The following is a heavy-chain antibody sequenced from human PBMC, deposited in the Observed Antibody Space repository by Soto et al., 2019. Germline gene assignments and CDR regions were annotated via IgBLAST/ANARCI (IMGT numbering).Heavy chain of an antibody. Sequence: GGSLRLSCAASGFTFSSYGMHWVRQAPGKGLEWVAVISYDGSSKYYADSVKGRFTISRDNSNNTLYLQMNSLRAEDTAVYYCAKDRLRAIYGDPIHYFDYWGQGTLVTVSS. D-gene: IGHD4-17*01. V-gene: IGHV3-30*18. CDR1: GFTFSSYG. J-gene: IGHJ4*02. CDR2: ISYDGSSK. CDR3: AKDRLRAIYGDPIHYFDY.